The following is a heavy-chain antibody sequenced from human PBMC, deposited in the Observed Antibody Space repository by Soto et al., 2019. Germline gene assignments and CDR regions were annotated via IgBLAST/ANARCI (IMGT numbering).Heavy chain of an antibody. CDR2: MNPNSGNT. CDR3: ARANSLTVTTDY. J-gene: IGHJ4*02. V-gene: IGHV1-8*01. D-gene: IGHD4-4*01. Sequence: ASVKVSCKASGYTFTSYDINWVRQATGQGLEWMGWMNPNSGNTGYAQKFQGRVTMTRNTPISTAYMELSSLRSEDTAVYYCARANSLTVTTDYWGQGTLVTVSS. CDR1: GYTFTSYD.